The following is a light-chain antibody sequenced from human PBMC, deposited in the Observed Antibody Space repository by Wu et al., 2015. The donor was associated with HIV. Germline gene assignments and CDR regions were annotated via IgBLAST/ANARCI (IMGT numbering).Light chain of an antibody. CDR3: QQFGDWPLT. CDR1: QSVSTN. Sequence: ETVLTQSPATLSLSPGGRGTLSCRASQSVSTNLAWYQQKPGQAPRLLMYDASSRATGIPARFSGSGSGTDFTLSISSLEPEDFAVYYCQQFGDWPLTFGQGTRLEIK. CDR2: DAS. J-gene: IGKJ5*01. V-gene: IGKV3-11*01.